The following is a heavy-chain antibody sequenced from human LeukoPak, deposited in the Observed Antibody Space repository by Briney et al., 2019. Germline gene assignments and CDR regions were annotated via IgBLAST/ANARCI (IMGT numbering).Heavy chain of an antibody. CDR2: ISSKSDGGTT. D-gene: IGHD4-17*01. CDR3: ITEPHDYGDFTFGY. V-gene: IGHV3-15*01. CDR1: GFTFSSYA. J-gene: IGHJ4*02. Sequence: PGGSLRLSCAASGFTFSSYAMSWVRQAPGKGLEWVGRISSKSDGGTTDYAAPVKGRFTISRDDSTNTLSLQMSSLKAEDTALYFCITEPHDYGDFTFGYWGQGTLVTVSS.